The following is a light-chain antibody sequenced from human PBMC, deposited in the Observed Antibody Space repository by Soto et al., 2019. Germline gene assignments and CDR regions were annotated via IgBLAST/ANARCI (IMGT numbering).Light chain of an antibody. Sequence: QSVLTQPASVSGSPGQSITISCTGASSDIGDYNYVSWYRQRPGKAPQLVIYEVTNRPSGISSRFSGSKSGSTASLTISGLQAADEADYYCSSYTSDNTLIFGGGTQLTVL. CDR2: EVT. V-gene: IGLV2-14*01. CDR3: SSYTSDNTLI. CDR1: SSDIGDYNY. J-gene: IGLJ2*01.